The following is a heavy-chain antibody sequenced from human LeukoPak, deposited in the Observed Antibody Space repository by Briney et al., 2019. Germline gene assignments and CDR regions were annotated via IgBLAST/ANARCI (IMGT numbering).Heavy chain of an antibody. Sequence: PGGSLRLSCTVSGFTVSSNSMSWVRQAPGKGLEWVSFIYSAGSTHYSDSVKGRFTISIDNSKNTLYLQMNSLRAEDTAVYYCARVQRGIAVALDYRGQGTLATVPS. CDR3: ARVQRGIAVALDY. J-gene: IGHJ4*02. V-gene: IGHV3-53*03. CDR2: IYSAGST. CDR1: GFTVSSNS. D-gene: IGHD6-19*01.